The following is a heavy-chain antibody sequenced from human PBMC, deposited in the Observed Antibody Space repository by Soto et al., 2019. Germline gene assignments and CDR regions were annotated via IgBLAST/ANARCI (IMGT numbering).Heavy chain of an antibody. CDR1: GGSIDSCY. CDR2: VYYTGTT. Sequence: PXXTLSLPFTVSGGSIDSCYWHWIRQPPGKGLEWIGYVYYTGTTTYSPYLKSRVTISVDTSMNQISLKLSSVTAADTAFYYCARLGGYYQSLDTWGQGTLVTVS. J-gene: IGHJ5*02. D-gene: IGHD3-22*01. V-gene: IGHV4-59*08. CDR3: ARLGGYYQSLDT.